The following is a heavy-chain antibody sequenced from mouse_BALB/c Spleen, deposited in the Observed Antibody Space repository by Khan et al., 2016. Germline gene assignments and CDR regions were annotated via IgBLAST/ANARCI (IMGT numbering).Heavy chain of an antibody. CDR1: GYTFTNYG. V-gene: IGHV9-3-1*01. D-gene: IGHD1-1*01. CDR2: INTYSGES. Sequence: LVESGPELKKPGKTVKISCKASGYTFTNYGMNWVKQAPGKGLKWMGWINTYSGESTYADDFKGRFAFSLETSANTAYLQINNLKNEDTATYFCARYSYYYGSSRYFDVWGAGTTVTVSS. CDR3: ARYSYYYGSSRYFDV. J-gene: IGHJ1*01.